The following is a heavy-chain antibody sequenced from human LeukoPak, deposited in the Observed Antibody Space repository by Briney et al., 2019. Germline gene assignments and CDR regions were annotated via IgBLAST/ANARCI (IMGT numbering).Heavy chain of an antibody. CDR3: AKDPLVVAVTYYFDY. D-gene: IGHD2-15*01. J-gene: IGHJ4*02. CDR1: GFTFSSYA. Sequence: HAGGSLRLSCAASGFTFSSYAMSWVRQAPGKGLEWVSAISGSGGSTYYADSVKGRVTISRDNSKNTLYLQMNSLRAEDTAVYYCAKDPLVVAVTYYFDYWGQGTLVTVSS. CDR2: ISGSGGST. V-gene: IGHV3-23*01.